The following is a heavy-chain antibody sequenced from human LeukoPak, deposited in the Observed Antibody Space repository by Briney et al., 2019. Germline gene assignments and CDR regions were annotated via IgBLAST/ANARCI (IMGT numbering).Heavy chain of an antibody. CDR1: GDSLTSNNYF. D-gene: IGHD2-21*02. CDR2: IYYSGVT. V-gene: IGHV4-39*01. J-gene: IGHJ4*02. Sequence: SETLPLTCILSGDSLTSNNYFWGWIRQSPGKGLEWLGSIYYSGVTYYGPSFKSRLTISLDTSNNQFSLRLGSVTAADTAVYYCARRSFCAGDCLCLDYWGQGLLVTVSS. CDR3: ARRSFCAGDCLCLDY.